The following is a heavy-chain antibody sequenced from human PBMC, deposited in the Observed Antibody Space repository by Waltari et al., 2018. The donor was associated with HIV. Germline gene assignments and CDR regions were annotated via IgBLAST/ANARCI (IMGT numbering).Heavy chain of an antibody. CDR1: GYTFTGYY. J-gene: IGHJ2*01. Sequence: QVQLVQSGAEVKKPGASVKVSCTASGYTFTGYYMHWVRQAPGQGLEWMGWINPNSGGTNYAQKFQGRVTMTRDTSISTAYMELSRLRSDDTAVYYCASHRGGYSYGDYWYFDLWGRGTLVTVSS. V-gene: IGHV1-2*02. CDR3: ASHRGGYSYGDYWYFDL. D-gene: IGHD5-18*01. CDR2: INPNSGGT.